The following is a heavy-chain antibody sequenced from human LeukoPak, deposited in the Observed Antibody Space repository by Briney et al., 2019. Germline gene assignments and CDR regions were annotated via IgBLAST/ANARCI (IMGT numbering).Heavy chain of an antibody. J-gene: IGHJ5*02. V-gene: IGHV6-1*01. Sequence: SQTLSLTCAISGDSVSGNRVTWNWIRQSPSRGLEWLGRTYYRSTWYNDYAVSVRGRITVNPDTSKNQFSLHLNSVTPEDTAVYYCARRLTQYDCFDPWGQGILVTVSS. CDR2: TYYRSTWYN. CDR1: GDSVSGNRVT. D-gene: IGHD2-2*01. CDR3: ARRLTQYDCFDP.